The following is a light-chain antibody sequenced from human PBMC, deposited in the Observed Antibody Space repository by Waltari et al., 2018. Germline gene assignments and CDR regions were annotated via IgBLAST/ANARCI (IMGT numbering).Light chain of an antibody. J-gene: IGLJ3*02. Sequence: SLPTPLPSVPGAPGQMVTLPFTWSRPNLWAPYHFPLYQHLPGTAPKLLIYDDSHRRSGVPDRFSGSKTGTTASLAITGGREEDEEEDYCQSYDSGLSGVVFGGGTKVTVL. CDR2: DDS. CDR1: RPNLWAPYH. V-gene: IGLV1-40*01. CDR3: QSYDSGLSGVV.